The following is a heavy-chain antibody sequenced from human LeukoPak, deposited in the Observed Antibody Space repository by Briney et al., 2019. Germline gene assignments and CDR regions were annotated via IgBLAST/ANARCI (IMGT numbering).Heavy chain of an antibody. CDR3: ATLTGDYGSGTYYLRDY. Sequence: GGSLRLSCAASGFTFSSYSMNWVRLTPGKGLEWVSSISSSGTYLYYADSVKGRFTISRDNAKNSLYLQMNSLRAEDSAVYYCATLTGDYGSGTYYLRDYWGQGTLVTVSS. CDR2: ISSSGTYL. CDR1: GFTFSSYS. V-gene: IGHV3-21*01. D-gene: IGHD3-10*01. J-gene: IGHJ4*02.